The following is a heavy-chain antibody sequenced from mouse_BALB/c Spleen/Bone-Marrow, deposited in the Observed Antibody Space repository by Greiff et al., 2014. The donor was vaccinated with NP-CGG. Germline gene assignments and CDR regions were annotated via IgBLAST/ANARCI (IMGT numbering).Heavy chain of an antibody. Sequence: EVQLQQSGPGLVKPSQSLSLTCTVTGYSITSDYAWNWIRQFPGNKLEWMGYISYSGSTSCNPSLKSRISITRDTSKNQFFLQLNSVTTEDTATYYCARGGARATGWFAYWGQGTLVTVSA. CDR1: GYSITSDYA. CDR2: ISYSGST. D-gene: IGHD3-1*01. J-gene: IGHJ3*01. CDR3: ARGGARATGWFAY. V-gene: IGHV3-2*02.